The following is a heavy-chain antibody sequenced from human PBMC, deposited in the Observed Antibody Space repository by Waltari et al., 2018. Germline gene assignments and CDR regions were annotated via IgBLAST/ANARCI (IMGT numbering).Heavy chain of an antibody. J-gene: IGHJ6*02. CDR1: GGSISSGSYY. D-gene: IGHD3-3*01. V-gene: IGHV4-61*02. CDR2: IYTSGST. Sequence: QVQLQESGPGLVKPSQTLSLTCTVSGGSISSGSYYWSWIRQPAGKGLEWIGRIYTSGSTNYNPSLKSRVTISVDTSKNQFSLKLSSVTAADTAVYYCARDDSGVDYYYYGMDVWGQGTTVTVSS. CDR3: ARDDSGVDYYYYGMDV.